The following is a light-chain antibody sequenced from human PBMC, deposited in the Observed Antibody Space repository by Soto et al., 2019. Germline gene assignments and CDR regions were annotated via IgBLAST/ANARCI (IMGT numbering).Light chain of an antibody. V-gene: IGLV2-8*01. J-gene: IGLJ1*01. CDR3: TSYAGSNGYFDD. CDR1: SSDVGGYNY. Sequence: QSALTQPPSASGSPRQSVTISCTGTSSDVGGYNYVSWYQQHPGKAPKLMIYEVSKRPSGVPDRCSGSKSGNTASLTVSGLQAEDEADYYCTSYAGSNGYFDDLGTGTKL. CDR2: EVS.